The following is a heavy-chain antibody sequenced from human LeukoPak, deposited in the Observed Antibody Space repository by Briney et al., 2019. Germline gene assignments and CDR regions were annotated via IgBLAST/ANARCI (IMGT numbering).Heavy chain of an antibody. V-gene: IGHV3-21*01. CDR1: GFTFSSYW. CDR2: VSSSSSYI. CDR3: ARDSYCGGDCYSPYYFDY. J-gene: IGHJ4*02. D-gene: IGHD2-21*02. Sequence: GGSLRLSCAASGFTFSSYWMSWVRQAPGKGLEGVSSVSSSSSYIYYADSVKGRFTISRDNAKNLLYLQMNSLRAEDTAVYYCARDSYCGGDCYSPYYFDYWGQGTLVTVSS.